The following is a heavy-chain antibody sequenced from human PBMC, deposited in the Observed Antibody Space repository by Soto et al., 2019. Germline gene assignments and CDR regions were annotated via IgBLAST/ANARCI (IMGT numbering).Heavy chain of an antibody. Sequence: QVHLQASGPGLVKPSETLSLTCSVSNDSIRSDNWWSWVCQPPGKGLEWIWEIFHSGSSNNNPSLKSRVTLSVDKTENEVSLKLTSVTAADTSVYYCARRRFVRGPLGYYDYWCQGTLVTVSS. V-gene: IGHV4-4*02. CDR3: ARRRFVRGPLGYYDY. J-gene: IGHJ4*02. CDR1: NDSIRSDNW. D-gene: IGHD3-10*02. CDR2: IFHSGSS.